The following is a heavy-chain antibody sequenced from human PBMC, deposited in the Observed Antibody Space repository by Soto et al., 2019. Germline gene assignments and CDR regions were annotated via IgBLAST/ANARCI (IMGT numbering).Heavy chain of an antibody. Sequence: QVQLMQSGAEVKKPGASVRVSCKASGYTFTNYYVHWVRQSPGQWLEWMGFINPNGGSTTYAQKFQGRFTVTTDTSTRTVYMQLRSLRSADTAVFYCARSAPYDYWGQGTLVTVSS. J-gene: IGHJ4*02. CDR3: ARSAPYDY. CDR1: GYTFTNYY. V-gene: IGHV1-46*01. CDR2: INPNGGST.